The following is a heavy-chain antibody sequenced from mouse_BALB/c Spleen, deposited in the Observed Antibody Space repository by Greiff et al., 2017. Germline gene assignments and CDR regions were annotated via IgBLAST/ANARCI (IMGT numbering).Heavy chain of an antibody. CDR3: AREDGNYFDY. J-gene: IGHJ2*01. CDR1: GFTFSSYA. D-gene: IGHD2-1*01. Sequence: EVMLVESGGGLVKPGGSLKLSCAASGFTFSSYAMSWVRQTPEKRLEWVASISSGGSTYYPDSVKGRFTISRDNARNILYLQMSSLRSEDTAMYYCAREDGNYFDYWGQGTTLTVSS. CDR2: ISSGGST. V-gene: IGHV5-6-5*01.